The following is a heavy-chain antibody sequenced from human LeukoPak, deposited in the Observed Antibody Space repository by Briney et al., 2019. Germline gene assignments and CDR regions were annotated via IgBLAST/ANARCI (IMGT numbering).Heavy chain of an antibody. CDR2: ISISSSYI. CDR1: GFTFSSYS. CDR3: ARVGIAVDGGDY. Sequence: GGSLRLSCAASGFTFSSYSMNWVRQAPGKGLEWVSSISISSSYIYYADSVKGRFTTSRDNAKNSLYLQMNSLRAEDTAVYYCARVGIAVDGGDYWGQGTLVTVSS. J-gene: IGHJ4*02. D-gene: IGHD6-19*01. V-gene: IGHV3-21*01.